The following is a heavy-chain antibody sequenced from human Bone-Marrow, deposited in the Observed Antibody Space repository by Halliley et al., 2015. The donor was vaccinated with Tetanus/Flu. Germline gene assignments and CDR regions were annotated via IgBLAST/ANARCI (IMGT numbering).Heavy chain of an antibody. Sequence: GLVKPSETLSVTCTVSGDSMGTYFWSWIRQSPGKGLEWIGYIQTSGYANYNPSLQSRVTMSVDTPKTQFSLKLDSVTAADTAVYYCARYRLYYERNGFPDFWGQGTLVTVSS. CDR2: IQTSGYA. J-gene: IGHJ4*02. CDR3: ARYRLYYERNGFPDF. D-gene: IGHD3-22*01. V-gene: IGHV4-4*08. CDR1: GDSMGTYF.